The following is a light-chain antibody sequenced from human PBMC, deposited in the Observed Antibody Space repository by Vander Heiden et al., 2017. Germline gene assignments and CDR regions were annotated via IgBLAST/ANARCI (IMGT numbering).Light chain of an antibody. Sequence: IQMTQSPSSLSASVGDRVTITCRASQSISIYLYWYQQRPGTAPKLLISAASTLQSGVPSRFSGSGSGTDFTLTISSLQPEDFATYYCQQSYSTPLTFGGGTKVEIK. CDR1: QSISIY. V-gene: IGKV1-39*01. CDR2: AAS. CDR3: QQSYSTPLT. J-gene: IGKJ4*01.